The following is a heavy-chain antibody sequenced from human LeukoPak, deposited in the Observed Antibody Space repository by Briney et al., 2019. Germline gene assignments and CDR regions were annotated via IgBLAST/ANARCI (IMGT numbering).Heavy chain of an antibody. CDR1: GYTFTSYY. Sequence: ASVKVSCKASGYTFTSYYMHWVRQAPGQGLEWMGWINPNSGGTNYAQKFQGRVTMTRDTSISTAYMELSRLRSDDTAVYYCARRAYDSSGYYGYNWFDPWGQGTLVTVSS. D-gene: IGHD3-22*01. V-gene: IGHV1-2*02. CDR3: ARRAYDSSGYYGYNWFDP. J-gene: IGHJ5*02. CDR2: INPNSGGT.